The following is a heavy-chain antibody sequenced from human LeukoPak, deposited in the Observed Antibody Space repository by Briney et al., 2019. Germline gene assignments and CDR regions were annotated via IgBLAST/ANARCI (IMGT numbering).Heavy chain of an antibody. J-gene: IGHJ4*02. CDR3: ARDSAAGDY. D-gene: IGHD6-13*01. CDR1: GFTFSSYV. Sequence: GGSLRLSCAASGFTFSSYVMSWVRQAPGKGLEWVSTITGSGGRTYYADSVKGPFTISRDNSKNTLYLQMNSLRAEDTAVYYCARDSAAGDYWGQGTLVTVSS. CDR2: ITGSGGRT. V-gene: IGHV3-23*01.